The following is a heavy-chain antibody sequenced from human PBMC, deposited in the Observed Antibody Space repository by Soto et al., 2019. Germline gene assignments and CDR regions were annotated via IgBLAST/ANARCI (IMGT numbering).Heavy chain of an antibody. Sequence: PGGSLRLSCAAARFTSGDHAMNWFRHAPGKGLEWFSTISSNRENTHYADSVKGRFIISSDNSSNTVALQMNSLRVEDTAIYYCVSWVSAHFDSWGQGTLVTV. CDR3: VSWVSAHFDS. J-gene: IGHJ4*01. CDR1: RFTSGDHA. CDR2: ISSNRENT. D-gene: IGHD6-13*01. V-gene: IGHV3-23*01.